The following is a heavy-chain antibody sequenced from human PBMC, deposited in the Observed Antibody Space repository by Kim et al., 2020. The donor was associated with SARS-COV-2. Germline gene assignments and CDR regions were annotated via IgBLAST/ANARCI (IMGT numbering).Heavy chain of an antibody. CDR1: GYSFTSYW. CDR2: IYPGDSDT. V-gene: IGHV5-51*01. D-gene: IGHD6-13*01. CDR3: GRRVGAAAGTFWYFDL. J-gene: IGHJ2*01. Sequence: GESLKISCKGSGYSFTSYWIGWVRQMPGKGLEWMGIIYPGDSDTRYSPSFQGQVTISADKSISTAYLQWSSLKASDTAMYYCGRRVGAAAGTFWYFDLWGRGTLVTVSS.